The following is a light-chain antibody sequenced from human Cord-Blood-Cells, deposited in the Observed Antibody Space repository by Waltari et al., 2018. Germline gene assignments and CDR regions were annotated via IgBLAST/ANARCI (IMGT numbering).Light chain of an antibody. J-gene: IGKJ3*01. V-gene: IGKV3-20*01. Sequence: EIVLTQSPGTLSLSQGERATLSCRASQSVSSSYLAWYQQKPGQAPRLLIYGASSRATGIPDRFIGSGSGTDFTLTISRLEPEDFAVYYCQQYGSSPLFTFGPGTKVDIK. CDR2: GAS. CDR3: QQYGSSPLFT. CDR1: QSVSSSY.